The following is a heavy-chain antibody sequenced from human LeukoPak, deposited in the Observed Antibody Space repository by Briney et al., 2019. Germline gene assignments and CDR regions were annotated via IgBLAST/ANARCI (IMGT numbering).Heavy chain of an antibody. CDR1: GLSLSSSN. V-gene: IGHV3-48*04. J-gene: IGHJ2*01. Sequence: GGSLRLSCAASGLSLSSSNMHWVRQAPGGGPEWLSYISAGSGTVFSADSVKGRFSISRDNARESLFLQMNSLRVDDTAVYYCTKDLGLRRMIWGRGTLVIVSS. CDR3: TKDLGLRRMI. CDR2: ISAGSGTV.